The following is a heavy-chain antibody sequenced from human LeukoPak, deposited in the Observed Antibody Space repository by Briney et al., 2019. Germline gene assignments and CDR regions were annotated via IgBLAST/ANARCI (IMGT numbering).Heavy chain of an antibody. CDR3: ARDPLTTVVPYYFDY. J-gene: IGHJ4*02. D-gene: IGHD4-23*01. Sequence: ASVKVSCKASGYTFTSYAMHWVRQAPGQRLEWMGWINAGNGNKKYSQEFQGRVTMTRDMSTSTVYMELSSLRSEDTAVYYCARDPLTTVVPYYFDYWGQGTLVTVSS. V-gene: IGHV1-3*03. CDR2: INAGNGNK. CDR1: GYTFTSYA.